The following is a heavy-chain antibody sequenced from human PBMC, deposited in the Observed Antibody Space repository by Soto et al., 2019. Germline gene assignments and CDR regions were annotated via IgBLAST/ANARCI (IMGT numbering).Heavy chain of an antibody. Sequence: GASVKVSCEASGGTFSSYAISCVRQAPGQGLEWMGGIIPIFGTANYAQKFQGRVTITADESTSTAYMELSSLRSEDTAVYYCATVYYDSSGYYYGTPFDYWGQGTLVTVSS. V-gene: IGHV1-69*13. CDR1: GGTFSSYA. CDR3: ATVYYDSSGYYYGTPFDY. CDR2: IIPIFGTA. D-gene: IGHD3-22*01. J-gene: IGHJ4*02.